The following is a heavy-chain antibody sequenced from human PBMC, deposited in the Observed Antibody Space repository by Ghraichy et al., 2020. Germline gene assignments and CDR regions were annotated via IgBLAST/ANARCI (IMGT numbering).Heavy chain of an antibody. CDR3: AKDPNLLRFSEWFPPRESGYYRNGLDV. Sequence: LSLTCAGSGFTFSNFAMDWVRQAPGKGLEWVSAISGSGDDTFYADSVKGRFTISRDNSKNRLYLQMNSLRGDDTAVYYCAKDPNLLRFSEWFPPRESGYYRNGLDVWGQGTTVTVSS. CDR2: ISGSGDDT. CDR1: GFTFSNFA. J-gene: IGHJ6*01. D-gene: IGHD3-3*01. V-gene: IGHV3-23*01.